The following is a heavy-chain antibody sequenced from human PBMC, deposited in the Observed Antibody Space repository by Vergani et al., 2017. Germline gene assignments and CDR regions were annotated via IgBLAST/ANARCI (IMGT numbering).Heavy chain of an antibody. J-gene: IGHJ4*02. CDR3: ARTRITIFGVVIRGYYFDY. CDR1: GGSISSGGYY. D-gene: IGHD3-3*01. V-gene: IGHV4-31*03. Sequence: QVQLQESGPGLVKPSQTLSLTCTVSGGSISSGGYYWSWIRQHPGKGLELIGYIYYSGSTYYNPSLKSRVTISVDTSKNQFSLKLSSVTAADTAVYYCARTRITIFGVVIRGYYFDYWGQGTLVTVSS. CDR2: IYYSGST.